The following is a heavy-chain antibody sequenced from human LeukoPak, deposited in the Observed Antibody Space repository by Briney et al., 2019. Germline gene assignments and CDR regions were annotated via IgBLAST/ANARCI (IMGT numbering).Heavy chain of an antibody. CDR3: ARFVVVTAGDY. V-gene: IGHV3-74*01. D-gene: IGHD2-21*02. Sequence: PGGSLRLSCAASGFTFSSYAMHWVRQAPGKGLVWVARLHSNGAFTTYADSVKGRFTISRDTAKNTLYLQMNSLRVEGTAVYYCARFVVVTAGDYWGQGTLVTVSS. J-gene: IGHJ4*01. CDR1: GFTFSSYA. CDR2: LHSNGAFT.